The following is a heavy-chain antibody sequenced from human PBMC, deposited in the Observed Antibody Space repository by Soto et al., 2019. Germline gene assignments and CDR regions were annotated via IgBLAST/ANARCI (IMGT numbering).Heavy chain of an antibody. D-gene: IGHD6-19*01. CDR3: VKDRVPYSSGLHRYYFDY. CDR1: GFTFSSYA. CDR2: ISSNGGST. Sequence: GGSPRLSCSASGFTFSSYAMHWVRQAPGKGLEYVSAISSNGGSTYYADSVKGRFTISRDNSKNTLYLQMSSLRAEDTAVYYCVKDRVPYSSGLHRYYFDYWGQGTLVTVSS. V-gene: IGHV3-64D*09. J-gene: IGHJ4*02.